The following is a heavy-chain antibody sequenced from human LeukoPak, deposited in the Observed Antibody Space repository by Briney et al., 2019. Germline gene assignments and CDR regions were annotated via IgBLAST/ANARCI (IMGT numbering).Heavy chain of an antibody. J-gene: IGHJ4*02. CDR1: GGSTSGYY. CDR2: IHYSGST. D-gene: IGHD6-6*01. Sequence: SETLSLTCTVSGGSTSGYYWNWIRQPPGKGLEWIGYIHYSGSTKYNPSLKSRVTISVDTSKNHSSLELTSVPAADTAVYYCARMYSSSSYFDYWGQGTLVTVSS. V-gene: IGHV4-59*08. CDR3: ARMYSSSSYFDY.